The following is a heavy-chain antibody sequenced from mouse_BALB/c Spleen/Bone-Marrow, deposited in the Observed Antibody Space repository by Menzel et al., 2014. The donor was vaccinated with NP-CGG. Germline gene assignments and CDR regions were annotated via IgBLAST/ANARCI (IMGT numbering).Heavy chain of an antibody. CDR1: GNAFPNYN. CDR2: IDPYSGGT. V-gene: IGHV1S135*01. J-gene: IGHJ2*01. Sequence: VQLQHFGPELVKPGASVKGSGKASGNAFPNYNMNWVKQTHGKSLEWIGFIDPYSGGTNYNQKFRGKATLTVDKSSSTAYMHLNSPTSEDSAVYYCSRGVLAYFDYWGQGTTLTVSS. D-gene: IGHD2-14*01. CDR3: SRGVLAYFDY.